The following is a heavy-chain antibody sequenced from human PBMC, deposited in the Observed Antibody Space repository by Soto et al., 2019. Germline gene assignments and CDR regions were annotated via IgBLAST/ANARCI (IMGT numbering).Heavy chain of an antibody. Sequence: VRWVRPGPGVINPGASLNVPSTASGDTLTSYGETWVRKAPGQGLEWMGFHSGQNGNTNYAQRFQGRVTMTADMSAATAYLQLRTLRSDDTAIYYCAVGKDFDYWGQGTLVIVSS. D-gene: IGHD1-26*01. J-gene: IGHJ4*02. V-gene: IGHV1-18*04. CDR3: AVGKDFDY. CDR1: GDTLTSYG. CDR2: HSGQNGNT.